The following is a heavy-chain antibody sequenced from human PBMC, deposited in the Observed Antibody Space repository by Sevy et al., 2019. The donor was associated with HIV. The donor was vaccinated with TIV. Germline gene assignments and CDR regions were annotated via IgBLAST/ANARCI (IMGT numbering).Heavy chain of an antibody. CDR3: AKEDDAFDV. CDR2: LWSHGRRE. J-gene: IGHJ3*01. V-gene: IGHV3-33*03. Sequence: GGSLRLSCAGSGFTFSNYAMHWVRQAPGKELECVAGLWSHGRREYYADFAKGRFTISRDNSKNTVYLHMDSLRTDDTAVCYCAKEDDAFDVWGQGTMVTVSS. CDR1: GFTFSNYA.